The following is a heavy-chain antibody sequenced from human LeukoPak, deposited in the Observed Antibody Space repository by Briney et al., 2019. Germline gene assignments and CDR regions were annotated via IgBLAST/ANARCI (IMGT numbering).Heavy chain of an antibody. D-gene: IGHD2-21*02. Sequence: ASVKVSCKASGYTFTSYYMHWVRQAPGQGLEWMGIINPSGGSTSYAQKFQGRVNMTRDTSTSTVYMELSSLRSEDTAVYYCARVAWEGSYCGGDCYPFDYWGQGTLVTVSS. CDR1: GYTFTSYY. CDR2: INPSGGST. J-gene: IGHJ4*02. CDR3: ARVAWEGSYCGGDCYPFDY. V-gene: IGHV1-46*01.